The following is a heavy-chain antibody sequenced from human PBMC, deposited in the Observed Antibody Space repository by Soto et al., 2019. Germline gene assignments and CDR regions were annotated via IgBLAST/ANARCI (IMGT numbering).Heavy chain of an antibody. J-gene: IGHJ4*02. D-gene: IGHD4-17*01. Sequence: GESLKISCAASGFTFSSYSMNWVRQAPGKGLEWVSSISSSSSYIYYADSVKCRFTISRDNAKNSLYLQMNSLRAEDTAVYYCAGRHDYGDRLYYFDYWGQGTLVTVSS. V-gene: IGHV3-21*01. CDR2: ISSSSSYI. CDR1: GFTFSSYS. CDR3: AGRHDYGDRLYYFDY.